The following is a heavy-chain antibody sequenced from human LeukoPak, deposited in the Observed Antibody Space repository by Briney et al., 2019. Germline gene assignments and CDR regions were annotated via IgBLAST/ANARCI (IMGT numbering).Heavy chain of an antibody. CDR1: GFTVITND. D-gene: IGHD2-15*01. CDR3: ARGVDPRAANPLAY. CDR2: LYSDGNT. J-gene: IGHJ4*02. Sequence: PGGSLRLSCAASGFTVITNDMTWVRQAPGKGLEWVSVLYSDGNTKYADSVQGRFTISRDNSKNTLYLEMNSLSPDDTAVYYCARGVDPRAANPLAYWAQGTLVTVSS. V-gene: IGHV3-53*01.